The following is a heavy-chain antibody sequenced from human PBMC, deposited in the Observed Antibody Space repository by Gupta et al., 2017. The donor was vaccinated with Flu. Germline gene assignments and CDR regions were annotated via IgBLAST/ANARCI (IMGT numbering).Heavy chain of an antibody. CDR2: IYYSGTT. V-gene: IGHV4-39*01. CDR3: GGSGSWNVDL. Sequence: QMQLQESGPGLVKPSETLSLSCTVSGGSISSSPYHWGWIRQPPGKGLEWIGSIYYSGTTYYNPSLKSRVTMSVDTSKNQFSLKLSSVTTADTAVYYCGGSGSWNVDLWGPGTLVTVSS. J-gene: IGHJ2*01. D-gene: IGHD3-10*01. CDR1: GGSISSSPYH.